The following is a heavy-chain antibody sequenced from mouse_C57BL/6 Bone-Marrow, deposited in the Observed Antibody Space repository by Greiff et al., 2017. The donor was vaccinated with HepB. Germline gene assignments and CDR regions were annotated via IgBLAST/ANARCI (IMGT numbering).Heavy chain of an antibody. CDR2: IRSKSSNYAT. J-gene: IGHJ1*03. CDR1: GFTFNTYA. CDR3: VRAFYYGSLWWYFDV. Sequence: EVMLVESGGGLVQPKGSLKLSCAASGFTFNTYAMHWVRQAPGKGLEWVARIRSKSSNYATYYADSVKDRFTISRDDSQSMLYLQMNNLKTEDTAMYYCVRAFYYGSLWWYFDVWGTGTTVTVSS. D-gene: IGHD1-1*01. V-gene: IGHV10-3*01.